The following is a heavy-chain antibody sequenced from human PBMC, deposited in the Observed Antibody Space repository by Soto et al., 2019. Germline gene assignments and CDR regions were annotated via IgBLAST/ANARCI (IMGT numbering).Heavy chain of an antibody. Sequence: TMCLPWTVAGGSISSSRYYRVLKRQPPGKGLAWFGRIFYPGTAYYNPSLRSRVTISVDTSKNQFSLKLSSVAAAVTAVYYYARHEFLRYPFAHWGQGTLVTVSS. CDR3: ARHEFLRYPFAH. J-gene: IGHJ1*01. D-gene: IGHD3-9*01. CDR1: GGSISSSRYY. CDR2: IFYPGTA. V-gene: IGHV4-39*01.